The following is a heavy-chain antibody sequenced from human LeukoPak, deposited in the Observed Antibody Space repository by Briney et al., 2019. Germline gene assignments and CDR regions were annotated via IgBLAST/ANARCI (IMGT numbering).Heavy chain of an antibody. CDR1: GYTFTDYY. D-gene: IGHD5-18*01. CDR2: VDPEDGKT. Sequence: ASVKVSCKASGYTFTDYYMQWVQQPPGKGREWMGRVDPEDGKTIYAERFQGRLTITADTSTDTVYMELSSLRSEDTAVYYCATVDGDTPHVRPFDPWGQGTLVTVSS. CDR3: ATVDGDTPHVRPFDP. V-gene: IGHV1-69-2*01. J-gene: IGHJ5*02.